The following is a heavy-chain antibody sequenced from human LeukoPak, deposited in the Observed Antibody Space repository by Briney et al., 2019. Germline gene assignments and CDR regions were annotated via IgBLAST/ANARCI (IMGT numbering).Heavy chain of an antibody. V-gene: IGHV3-30*04. CDR1: GFTFRSYT. D-gene: IGHD1-26*01. CDR2: ILYDGRTT. Sequence: GGSLRLSCAASGFTFRSYTMHWVRQAPSKGLEWVAVILYDGRTTNYAESVRGRFTVSRDTSENTLYLQMNNLRPEDTAIYYCAREILGSAFSFDYWGQGTLVTVSS. J-gene: IGHJ4*02. CDR3: AREILGSAFSFDY.